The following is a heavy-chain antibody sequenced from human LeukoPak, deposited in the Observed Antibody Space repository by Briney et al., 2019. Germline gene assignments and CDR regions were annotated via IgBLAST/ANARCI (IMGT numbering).Heavy chain of an antibody. Sequence: PGGSLRLSCVASGFTFSNYAMSWVRQAPGKGLEWVSRISDGGGGTYYADSVEGRFTISRDNSKNTLYLLMNSLRAEDTAIYYCANRGKYYFDYWGQGTLVTVSS. CDR1: GFTFSNYA. J-gene: IGHJ4*02. CDR2: ISDGGGGT. CDR3: ANRGKYYFDY. V-gene: IGHV3-23*01. D-gene: IGHD3-10*01.